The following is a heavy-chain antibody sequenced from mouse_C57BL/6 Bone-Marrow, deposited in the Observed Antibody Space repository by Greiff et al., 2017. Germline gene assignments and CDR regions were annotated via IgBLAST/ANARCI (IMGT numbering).Heavy chain of an antibody. Sequence: QVQLQQSGAELVRPGTSVKVSCKASGYAFTNYLIEWVKQRPGQGLEWIGVINPGSGGPKYNEKLKGKATLTADNSSSIAYLRLISLTSEDSAVYFCARRDYYGSSYYAMDYWGQGTSVTVSS. CDR3: ARRDYYGSSYYAMDY. V-gene: IGHV1-54*01. D-gene: IGHD1-1*01. J-gene: IGHJ4*01. CDR2: INPGSGGP. CDR1: GYAFTNYL.